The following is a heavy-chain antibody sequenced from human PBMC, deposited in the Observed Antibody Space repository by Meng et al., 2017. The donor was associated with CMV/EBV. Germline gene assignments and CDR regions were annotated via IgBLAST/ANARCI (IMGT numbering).Heavy chain of an antibody. J-gene: IGHJ6*02. Sequence: ASVKVSCKASGYTLTSYGISWVRQAPGQGLEWMGWISAYNGNTNYAQKLQGRVTMTTDTSTSTAYMELRSLRSDDTAVYYCAREGLARHCSSTSCPRDYYYGMDVWGQGTTVTVSS. V-gene: IGHV1-18*01. CDR2: ISAYNGNT. CDR1: GYTLTSYG. D-gene: IGHD2-2*01. CDR3: AREGLARHCSSTSCPRDYYYGMDV.